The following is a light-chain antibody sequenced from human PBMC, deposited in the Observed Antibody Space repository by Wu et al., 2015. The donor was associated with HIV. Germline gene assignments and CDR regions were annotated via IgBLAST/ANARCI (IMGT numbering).Light chain of an antibody. Sequence: EIVLTQSPDTLSASPGERATLSCRASQSVSRFLAWYQHKPGQAPRVLIYDTSNRAAGIPTRFSGSGFGTDFTLTISSLEPEDFAVYYCQHRSSSPGVSFGPGTRVDVK. CDR1: QSVSRF. J-gene: IGKJ3*01. V-gene: IGKV3-11*01. CDR2: DTS. CDR3: QHRSSSPGVS.